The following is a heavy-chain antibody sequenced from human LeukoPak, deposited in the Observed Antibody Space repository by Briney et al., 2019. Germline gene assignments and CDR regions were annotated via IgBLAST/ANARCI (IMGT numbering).Heavy chain of an antibody. CDR2: IYPGDSET. Sequence: AASLKTSSEGSGYSFTSYWNGWGRHMPRKGLGMVAIIYPGDSETIYSQSFQGQVTISADNSISTAYLQWSSLKASDTAMYYCARSSDSSGFYDYFDYWGQGTLVTVSS. V-gene: IGHV5-51*01. CDR1: GYSFTSYW. J-gene: IGHJ4*02. D-gene: IGHD3-22*01. CDR3: ARSSDSSGFYDYFDY.